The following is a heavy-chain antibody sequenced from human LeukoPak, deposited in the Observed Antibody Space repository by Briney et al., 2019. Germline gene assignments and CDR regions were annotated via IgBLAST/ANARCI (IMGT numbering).Heavy chain of an antibody. D-gene: IGHD6-19*01. CDR2: IKQDGSEK. CDR3: ARPTYASGCDY. V-gene: IGHV3-7*01. Sequence: GGSLRLSCAASGFTFSSYWMSWVRQAPGKGLEWVANIKQDGSEKYYVDSVKGRFTISRDNAKNSLYLEMTSLRAEDTAVYYCARPTYASGCDYWGQGTLVTVSS. CDR1: GFTFSSYW. J-gene: IGHJ4*02.